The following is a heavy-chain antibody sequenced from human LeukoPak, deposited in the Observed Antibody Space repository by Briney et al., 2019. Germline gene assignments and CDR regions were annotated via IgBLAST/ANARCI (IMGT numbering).Heavy chain of an antibody. J-gene: IGHJ4*02. CDR1: GFTFDDYG. CDR2: INWNGGST. D-gene: IGHD7-27*01. CDR3: ARDPETRPHRYSNGGFDY. V-gene: IGHV3-20*04. Sequence: GGSLRLSCAASGFTFDDYGMSWVRQAPGKGLEWVSGINWNGGSTGYADSVKGRFTISRDNAKNSLYLQMNSLRAEDTAVYYCARDPETRPHRYSNGGFDYWGQGTLVTVSS.